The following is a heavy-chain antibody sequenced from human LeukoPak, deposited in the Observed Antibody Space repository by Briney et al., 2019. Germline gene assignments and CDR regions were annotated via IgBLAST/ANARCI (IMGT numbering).Heavy chain of an antibody. V-gene: IGHV4-31*03. D-gene: IGHD6-13*01. CDR1: GGSISSGDYY. CDR3: ARDNGEGIAAAGRFDY. Sequence: SETLSLTCTVSGGSISSGDYYWSWIRQPPGKGLEWIGYIYYSGSTYYNPSLKSRVTISVDTSKNQLSLKLSSVTAADTAVYYCARDNGEGIAAAGRFDYWGQGTLVTVSS. CDR2: IYYSGST. J-gene: IGHJ4*02.